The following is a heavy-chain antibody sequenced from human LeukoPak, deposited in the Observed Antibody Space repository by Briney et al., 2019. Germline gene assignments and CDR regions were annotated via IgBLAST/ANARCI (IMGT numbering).Heavy chain of an antibody. V-gene: IGHV4-4*02. Sequence: SETLSLTCAVSGGSISSSNWWTWVRPPPGKGLEWIGEIYHGGTTIYNPSLKTRVTISLDRSKNHFSLKVRSVTAADTAVYYCARGERGYRYGFEYFQKWGQGTLVTVSS. CDR3: ARGERGYRYGFEYFQK. J-gene: IGHJ1*01. D-gene: IGHD5-18*01. CDR2: IYHGGTT. CDR1: GGSISSSNW.